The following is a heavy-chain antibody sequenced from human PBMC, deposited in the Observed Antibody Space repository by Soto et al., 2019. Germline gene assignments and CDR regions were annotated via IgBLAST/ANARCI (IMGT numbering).Heavy chain of an antibody. J-gene: IGHJ6*02. CDR2: INHRGTT. D-gene: IGHD2-2*01. CDR1: GGSFSGYY. CDR3: ARVLGSSTTWGFLYYGLDV. Sequence: QVHLQQWGAGLLKPSETLSLTCGVYGGSFSGYYWSWIRQPPGKGLEWIGEINHRGTTSYNPSLKSRLTISEDTSKNQFSLRLTSVTAADTAVYYCARVLGSSTTWGFLYYGLDVWGQGTTVIVSS. V-gene: IGHV4-34*01.